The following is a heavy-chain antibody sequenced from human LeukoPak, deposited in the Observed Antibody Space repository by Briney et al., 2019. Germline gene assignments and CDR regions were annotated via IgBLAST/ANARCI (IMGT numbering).Heavy chain of an antibody. J-gene: IGHJ4*02. Sequence: PGGSLRLSCAASAFTFSSYAMHWVRQAPGKGLEYVSAIRSNGGSTYYANSVKGRFTISRDNSKNMLYLQMGSLRAEDMAVYYCARQATRIAAAGTSIDYWGQGTLVTVSS. CDR3: ARQATRIAAAGTSIDY. CDR1: AFTFSSYA. CDR2: IRSNGGST. V-gene: IGHV3-64*01. D-gene: IGHD6-13*01.